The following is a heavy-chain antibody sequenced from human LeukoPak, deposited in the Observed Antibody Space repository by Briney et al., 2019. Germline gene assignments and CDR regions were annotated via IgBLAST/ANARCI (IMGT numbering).Heavy chain of an antibody. CDR1: GGSISSGSYY. D-gene: IGHD6-13*01. CDR3: AREGAAAGTLDY. CDR2: IYTSGST. Sequence: SETLSLTCTVSGGSISSGSYYWSWIRQPAGKGLEWIGRIYTSGSTNYNPSLKSRVTISVDTSKNQFSLKLSSVTAADTAVYYCAREGAAAGTLDYWGQGTLVTVSS. V-gene: IGHV4-61*02. J-gene: IGHJ4*02.